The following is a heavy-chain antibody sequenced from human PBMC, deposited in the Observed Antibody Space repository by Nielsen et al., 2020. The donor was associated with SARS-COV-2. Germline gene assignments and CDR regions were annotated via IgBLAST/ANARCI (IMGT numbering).Heavy chain of an antibody. CDR2: INWNGGST. CDR1: GFIFDDYG. Sequence: GESLKISCAASGFIFDDYGMSWVRQAPGKGLEWVSGINWNGGSTGYADSVKGRFTISRDNAKNSLYLQMNSLRAEDTALYHCARAGGPIYGMDVWGQGTTVTVSS. CDR3: ARAGGPIYGMDV. D-gene: IGHD3-10*01. V-gene: IGHV3-20*01. J-gene: IGHJ6*02.